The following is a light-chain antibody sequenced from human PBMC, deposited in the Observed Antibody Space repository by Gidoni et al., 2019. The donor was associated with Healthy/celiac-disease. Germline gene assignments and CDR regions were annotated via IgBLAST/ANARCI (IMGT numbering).Light chain of an antibody. J-gene: IGLJ2*01. CDR3: CSYAGSSTFLV. CDR1: SSDVGSYNL. Sequence: QPALTQPASVSGSPGQSSTISCTGTSSDVGSYNLVSWYQQHPGKAPKLMIYEGSKRPSGVSNRFSGSKSGNTASLTISGLQAEDEADYYCCSYAGSSTFLVFGGGTKLTVL. CDR2: EGS. V-gene: IGLV2-23*03.